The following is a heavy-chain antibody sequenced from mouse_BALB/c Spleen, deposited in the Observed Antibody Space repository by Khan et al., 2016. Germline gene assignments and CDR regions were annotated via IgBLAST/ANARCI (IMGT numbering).Heavy chain of an antibody. CDR2: IDPENGDS. Sequence: VQLKQSGAELVKSGASVKLSCTASGFNIKDYYMHWVKQRPEQGLEWIGWIDPENGDSEYDPKFQGKATMTADTSSNTAYLQLNSLTSEDTAVXYCSGGITTGGFAYWGQGTLVTVSA. V-gene: IGHV14-4*02. J-gene: IGHJ3*01. CDR1: GFNIKDYY. D-gene: IGHD2-4*01. CDR3: SGGITTGGFAY.